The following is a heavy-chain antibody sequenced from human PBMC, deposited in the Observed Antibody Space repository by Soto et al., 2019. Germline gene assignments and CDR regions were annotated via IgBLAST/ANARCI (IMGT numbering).Heavy chain of an antibody. CDR3: ARVGAAAGTFYYYYYGMDV. V-gene: IGHV4-31*03. Sequence: SETLSLTCTVSGGSISSGGYYWSWIRQHPGKGLEWIGYIYYSGSTYYNPSLKSRVTISVDTSKNQFSLKLSSVTAADTAVYYCARVGAAAGTFYYYYYGMDVWGQGTTVTVS. D-gene: IGHD6-13*01. CDR2: IYYSGST. J-gene: IGHJ6*02. CDR1: GGSISSGGYY.